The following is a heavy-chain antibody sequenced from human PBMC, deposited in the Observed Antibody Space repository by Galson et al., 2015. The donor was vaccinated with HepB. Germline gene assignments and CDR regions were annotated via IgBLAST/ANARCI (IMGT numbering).Heavy chain of an antibody. Sequence: SLRLSCAASGFTFSSYSMNWVRQAPGKGLEWVSSISSSSSYMYYADSVKGRFTISRDNAKNSLYLQMNSLRAEDTAVYYCARELVVIGLFDAFDIWGQGTMVTVSS. J-gene: IGHJ3*02. CDR2: ISSSSSYM. D-gene: IGHD3-22*01. CDR1: GFTFSSYS. V-gene: IGHV3-21*01. CDR3: ARELVVIGLFDAFDI.